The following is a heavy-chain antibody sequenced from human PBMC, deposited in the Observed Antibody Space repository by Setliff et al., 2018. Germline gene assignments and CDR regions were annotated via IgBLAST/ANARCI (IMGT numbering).Heavy chain of an antibody. D-gene: IGHD4-17*01. J-gene: IGHJ4*02. Sequence: GGSLRLSCAASGFTFSNYWMHWVRQAPGKGLVWVSRIYTDGTITSYADSAKGRFTISRDNARNSLYLQMDSLRADDTAVYYCARWLRWSFDYWGQGTLVTVSS. CDR1: GFTFSNYW. CDR3: ARWLRWSFDY. CDR2: IYTDGTIT. V-gene: IGHV3-74*01.